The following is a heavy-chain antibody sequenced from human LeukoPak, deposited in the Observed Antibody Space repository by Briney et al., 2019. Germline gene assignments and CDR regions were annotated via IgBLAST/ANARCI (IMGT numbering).Heavy chain of an antibody. CDR1: GDSISSGDCY. CDR2: ISSSGST. CDR3: ARGPYSYDSSGAFDI. V-gene: IGHV4-61*02. J-gene: IGHJ3*02. Sequence: SETLSLTCTISGDSISSGDCYWSRIRQPDGKGLEWIGRISSSGSTNYNPSLKSRVTISVDTSKNQFSLKLSSVTAADTAVYFCARGPYSYDSSGAFDIWGQGTMVTVSS. D-gene: IGHD3-22*01.